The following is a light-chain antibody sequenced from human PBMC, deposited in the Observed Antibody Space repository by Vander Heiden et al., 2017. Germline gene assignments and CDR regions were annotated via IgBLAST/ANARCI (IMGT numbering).Light chain of an antibody. CDR3: QNYNSAPWT. J-gene: IGKJ1*01. CDR1: QGIKNF. CDR2: TAS. Sequence: DIPLTQSPSSLSASVGDRVTITCRASQGIKNFLAWYQQKAGRVPMLLIYTASTLQSGVPSRFSGTGYGTDFTLTISSLQPEDVATYYCQNYNSAPWTFGQGTKVEIK. V-gene: IGKV1-27*01.